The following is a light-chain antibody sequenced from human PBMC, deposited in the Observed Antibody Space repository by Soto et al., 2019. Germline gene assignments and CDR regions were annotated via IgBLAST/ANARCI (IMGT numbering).Light chain of an antibody. Sequence: DIQMTQAPSTLSASVGYIIISTCRARASISSWLAWYQQTPGKDPKLLIYKSSTLESGVPSRFSASGSGTEFTLTISSLQTDDSATYVCHQYRDSPTFGGGTKVEIK. V-gene: IGKV1-5*03. CDR1: ASISSW. CDR2: KSS. CDR3: HQYRDSPT. J-gene: IGKJ4*01.